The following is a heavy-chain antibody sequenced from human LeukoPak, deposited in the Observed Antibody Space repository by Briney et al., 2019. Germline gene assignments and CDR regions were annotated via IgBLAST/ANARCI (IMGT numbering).Heavy chain of an antibody. J-gene: IGHJ4*02. V-gene: IGHV4-61*02. Sequence: PSETLSLTCTVSGGSISSGTYYWSWIRQPAGKGLEWIGRIYTTGGTNYNPSLKSRVTISLDTSKNQFSLKLSSVTAADTAVYYCARAAYGDYDDSWGQGTLVTVSS. CDR1: GGSISSGTYY. D-gene: IGHD4-17*01. CDR3: ARAAYGDYDDS. CDR2: IYTTGGT.